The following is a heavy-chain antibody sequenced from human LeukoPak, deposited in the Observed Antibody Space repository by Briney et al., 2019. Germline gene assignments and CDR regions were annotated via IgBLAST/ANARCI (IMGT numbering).Heavy chain of an antibody. D-gene: IGHD1-26*01. CDR1: GFTFSSYA. CDR2: ISGSGGST. V-gene: IGHV3-23*01. CDR3: QRETDAFDI. Sequence: GGSLRLSCAASGFTFSSYAMSWVRQAPGKGLESVSVISGSGGSTYYADSVKGRFTISRDNSKNTLYLQMNSLRVEDTAVYYCQRETDAFDIWGQGTMVTVSS. J-gene: IGHJ3*02.